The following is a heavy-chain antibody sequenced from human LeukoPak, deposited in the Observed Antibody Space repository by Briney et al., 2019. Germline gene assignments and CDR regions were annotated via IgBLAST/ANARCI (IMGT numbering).Heavy chain of an antibody. V-gene: IGHV1-3*01. CDR3: ARDPASGGFDS. J-gene: IGHJ4*02. D-gene: IGHD2-15*01. CDR1: GYTFTNNA. Sequence: ASVKVSCKTSGYTFTNNAVHWVRQAPGQRLEFVGWINVGNGDTQYSQKFQGRVTITRDASASTAYMELSSLRSEDTAVYYCARDPASGGFDSWGQGILVTVSS. CDR2: INVGNGDT.